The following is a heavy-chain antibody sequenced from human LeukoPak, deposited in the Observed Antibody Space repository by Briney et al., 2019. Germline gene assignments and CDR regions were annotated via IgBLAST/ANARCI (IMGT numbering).Heavy chain of an antibody. D-gene: IGHD1-26*01. CDR2: IYSGGST. V-gene: IGHV3-66*01. Sequence: GGSLRLSCAASEFSVGSNYMTWVRQAPGKGLEWVSLIYSGGSTYYADSVKGRFTISRDNSKNTLYLQMNSLRAEDTAVYYCARYPRAHYMDVWGKGTTVTVSS. CDR3: ARYPRAHYMDV. J-gene: IGHJ6*03. CDR1: EFSVGSNY.